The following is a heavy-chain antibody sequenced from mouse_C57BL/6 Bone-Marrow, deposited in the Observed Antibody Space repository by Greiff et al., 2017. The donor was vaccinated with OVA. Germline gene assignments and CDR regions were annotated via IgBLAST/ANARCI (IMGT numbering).Heavy chain of an antibody. Sequence: EVMLVESGGGLVQSGRSLRLSCATSGFTFSDFYMEWVRQAPGKGLEWIAASRNKANDYTTEYSASVKGRFIVSRDTSQSILYLQMNALRAEDTAIYYCASSRYYAMDYWGQGTSVTVSS. J-gene: IGHJ4*01. CDR1: GFTFSDFY. V-gene: IGHV7-1*01. CDR3: ASSRYYAMDY. D-gene: IGHD1-1*01. CDR2: SRNKANDYTT.